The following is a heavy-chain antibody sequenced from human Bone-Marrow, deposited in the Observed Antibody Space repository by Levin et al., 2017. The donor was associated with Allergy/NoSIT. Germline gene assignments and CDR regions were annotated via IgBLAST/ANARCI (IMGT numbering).Heavy chain of an antibody. D-gene: IGHD1-26*01. CDR3: ARDLLGIRDWFDP. CDR1: GGSISSSNW. J-gene: IGHJ5*02. CDR2: IYHSGST. V-gene: IGHV4-4*02. Sequence: PSETLSLTCAVSGGSISSSNWWSWVRQPPGKGLEWIGEIYHSGSTNYNPSLKSRVTISVDKSKNQFSLKLSSVTAADTAVYYCARDLLGIRDWFDPWGQGTLVTVSS.